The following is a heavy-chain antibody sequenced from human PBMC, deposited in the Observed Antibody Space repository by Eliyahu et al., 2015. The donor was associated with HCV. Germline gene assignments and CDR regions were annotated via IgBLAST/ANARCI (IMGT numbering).Heavy chain of an antibody. V-gene: IGHV4-39*01. Sequence: QLQLQESGPGLVKPSETLSLTCTVXGGSISSSSYYWGWIRQPPGKGLEWIGSIYYSGSTYYNPSLKSRVXISVDTSKNQFSLKLSSVTAADTAVYYCARQGTGVVVVAARDDYYYGMDVWGKGTTVTVSS. D-gene: IGHD2-15*01. CDR3: ARQGTGVVVVAARDDYYYGMDV. J-gene: IGHJ6*04. CDR2: IYYSGST. CDR1: GGSISSSSYY.